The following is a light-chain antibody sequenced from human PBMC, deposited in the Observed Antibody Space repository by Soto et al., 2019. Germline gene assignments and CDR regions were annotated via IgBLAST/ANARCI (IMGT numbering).Light chain of an antibody. Sequence: QSVLTQPASVSGSPGQSITISCTGTTSDFGLYNYVSWYQHHPGKAPKLLIYEVTNRHSGVSNRFSGSKSGNTASLTISGLQAEDEADYYCSSYTSSTHYVLGNGTKVT. CDR3: SSYTSSTHYV. V-gene: IGLV2-14*01. CDR2: EVT. CDR1: TSDFGLYNY. J-gene: IGLJ1*01.